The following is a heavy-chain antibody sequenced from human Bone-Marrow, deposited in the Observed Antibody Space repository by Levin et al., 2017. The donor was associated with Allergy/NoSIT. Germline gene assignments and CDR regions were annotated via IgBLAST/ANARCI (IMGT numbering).Heavy chain of an antibody. V-gene: IGHV3-66*01. D-gene: IGHD2-15*01. CDR3: ARDRTCSGGTCYGS. Sequence: QSGGSLRLSFAASGFTVGNNYMKWVRQAPGKGLEWVSLIYSGGSTYYADSVKGRFTISRDNSKNTLHLQMNSLRTEDTAVYYCARDRTCSGGTCYGSWGQGTLVTVSS. CDR2: IYSGGST. CDR1: GFTVGNNY. J-gene: IGHJ5*02.